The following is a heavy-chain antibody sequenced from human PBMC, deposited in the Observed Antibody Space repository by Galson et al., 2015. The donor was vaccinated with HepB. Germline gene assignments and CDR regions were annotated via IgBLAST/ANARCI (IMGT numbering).Heavy chain of an antibody. V-gene: IGHV3-48*01. CDR3: VRRLGI. CDR1: GFTFSSYG. Sequence: SLRLSCAASGFTFSSYGMNWVRQAPGKGLEWLSYITSSSSAIYYADSVKGRFTISRDNAKNSLYLQMNSLRTEDTAVYYCVRRLGIWGQGTMVTVSS. CDR2: ITSSSSAI. J-gene: IGHJ3*02.